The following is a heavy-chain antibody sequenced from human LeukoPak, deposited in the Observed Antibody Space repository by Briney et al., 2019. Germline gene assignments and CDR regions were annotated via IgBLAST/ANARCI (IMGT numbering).Heavy chain of an antibody. J-gene: IGHJ4*02. D-gene: IGHD1-26*01. CDR2: IYYSGST. Sequence: SETLSLTCTVSGGSISSSSFYWGWIRQPPGKGLEWIGSIYYSGSTYYNPSLKSRVTISVDTSKNQFSLKLSSVTAADTAVYYCARLRGGSYYLYFDYWGQGTLVTVSS. V-gene: IGHV4-39*01. CDR3: ARLRGGSYYLYFDY. CDR1: GGSISSSSFY.